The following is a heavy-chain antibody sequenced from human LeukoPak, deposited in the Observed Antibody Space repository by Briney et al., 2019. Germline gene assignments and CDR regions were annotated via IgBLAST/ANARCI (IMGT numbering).Heavy chain of an antibody. CDR3: ARAYYDSTGYYFRRPEDNNWFDP. D-gene: IGHD3-22*01. V-gene: IGHV4-38-2*02. Sequence: PSETLSLTCTVSNYSISSAYYWGWIRPPPGKELEWIGNIYHSGVTYYKPSLKSRVTISVDTSKNQFSLRLSSVTAADTAVYFCARAYYDSTGYYFRRPEDNNWFDPWGQGTLVTVSS. CDR1: NYSISSAYY. CDR2: IYHSGVT. J-gene: IGHJ5*02.